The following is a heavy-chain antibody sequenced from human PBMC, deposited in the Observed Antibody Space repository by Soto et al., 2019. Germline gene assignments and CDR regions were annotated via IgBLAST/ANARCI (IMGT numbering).Heavy chain of an antibody. V-gene: IGHV4-30-4*01. CDR2: IFDSGTT. J-gene: IGHJ4*02. CDR3: ARGPSGDKVHY. CDR1: GGSITSDYSC. D-gene: IGHD7-27*01. Sequence: SETLSLTCTVSGGSITSDYSCWSWIRQPPGEGLEWIGHIFDSGTTYTNPSLRSQVAISLDTSKNHFSLTLSSVTASDTAVYYCARGPSGDKVHYWGQGALVTVSS.